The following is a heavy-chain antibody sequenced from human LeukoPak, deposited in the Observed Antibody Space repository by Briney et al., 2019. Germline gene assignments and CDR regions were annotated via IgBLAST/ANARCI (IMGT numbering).Heavy chain of an antibody. CDR1: GFTFSSYS. Sequence: GGSLRLSCAASGFTFSSYSMNWVRQAPGKGLEWVSSISSSSTYIYYADSVKGRFTISRDNAKNSLYLQMNGLRAEDTAVYYCARDMDYPVEYYYYYMDVWGKGTTVTVSS. V-gene: IGHV3-21*01. J-gene: IGHJ6*03. D-gene: IGHD3/OR15-3a*01. CDR3: ARDMDYPVEYYYYYMDV. CDR2: ISSSSTYI.